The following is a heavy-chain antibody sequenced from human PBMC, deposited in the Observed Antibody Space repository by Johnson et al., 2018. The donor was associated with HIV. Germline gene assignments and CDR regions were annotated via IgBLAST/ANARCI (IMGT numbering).Heavy chain of an antibody. CDR1: GFTVSSNY. CDR3: ATVWRNEGRHAFDV. D-gene: IGHD1-1*01. CDR2: IGTAGDT. V-gene: IGHV3-53*01. Sequence: VQLVESGGGLIQPGGSLRLSCAASGFTVSSNYMSWVRQAPGKGMEWISVIGTAGDTDYPGAVKGRCTISRDNAKNSLYLHMNSLRAEDTAVYYCATVWRNEGRHAFDVWGQGTMVTVSS. J-gene: IGHJ3*01.